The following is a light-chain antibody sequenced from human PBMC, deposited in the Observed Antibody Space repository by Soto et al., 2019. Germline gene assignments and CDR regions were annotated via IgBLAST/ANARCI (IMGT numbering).Light chain of an antibody. CDR1: QSVSTD. Sequence: EIVVTQSPGILSVSPGDRATHSCRASQSVSTDLAWYQQKPGQAPTLLIYAASTRATGIPARFTGSGSGTDFTLPISSLQSEDFAVYYCQEYSKWPLLTFGPGTRVDIK. V-gene: IGKV3-15*01. J-gene: IGKJ3*01. CDR3: QEYSKWPLLT. CDR2: AAS.